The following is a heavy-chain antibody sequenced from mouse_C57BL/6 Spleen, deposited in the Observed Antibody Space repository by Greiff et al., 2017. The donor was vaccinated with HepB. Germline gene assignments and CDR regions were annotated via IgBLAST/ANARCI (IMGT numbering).Heavy chain of an antibody. Sequence: QVHVKQSGAELVRPGTSVKMSCKASGYTFTNYWIGWAKQRPGHGLEWIGDIYPGGGYTNYNEKFKGKATLTADKSSSTAYMQFSSLTSEDSAIYYCAREGWLLIVDYWGQGTTLTVSS. CDR3: AREGWLLIVDY. D-gene: IGHD2-3*01. CDR2: IYPGGGYT. V-gene: IGHV1-63*01. CDR1: GYTFTNYW. J-gene: IGHJ2*01.